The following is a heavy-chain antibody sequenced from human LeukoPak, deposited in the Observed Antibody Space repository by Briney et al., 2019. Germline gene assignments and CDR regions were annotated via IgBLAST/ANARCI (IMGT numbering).Heavy chain of an antibody. CDR1: GGSISSYY. CDR2: IYYSGST. Sequence: PSETLSLTCTVSGGSISSYYWSWIRQPPGKGLEWIGYIYYSGSTNYNPSLKSRVTISVDTSKNQFSLKLSSVTAADTAVYYCARGREPVVPAAWGQGTLVTVSS. CDR3: ARGREPVVPAA. J-gene: IGHJ5*02. V-gene: IGHV4-59*08. D-gene: IGHD2-2*01.